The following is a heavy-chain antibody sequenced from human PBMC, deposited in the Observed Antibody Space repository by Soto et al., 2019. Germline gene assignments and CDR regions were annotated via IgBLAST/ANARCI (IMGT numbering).Heavy chain of an antibody. CDR2: INPSGGST. CDR3: AREIAAAPPYYYYGMDV. J-gene: IGHJ6*02. V-gene: IGHV1-46*01. Sequence: ASVKVSCKASGYTFTSYYIHWVRQAPVQGLEWMGIINPSGGSTSYAQKFQGRVTMTRDTSTSTVYMELSSLRSEDTAVYYCAREIAAAPPYYYYGMDVWGQGTTVTVSS. D-gene: IGHD6-13*01. CDR1: GYTFTSYY.